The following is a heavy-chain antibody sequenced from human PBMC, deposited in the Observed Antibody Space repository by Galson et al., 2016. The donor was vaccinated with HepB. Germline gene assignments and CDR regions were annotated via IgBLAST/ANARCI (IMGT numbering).Heavy chain of an antibody. D-gene: IGHD6-13*01. CDR1: GGSISNSNW. J-gene: IGHJ6*02. Sequence: SETLSLTCAVSGGSISNSNWWSWVRQPPGKGLEWIGEIYHSGSTNHNPSLKSRVTISVDKSKNQFSLKLSSVTAADTAVYYCARGRDEQQQLENYGLDVWGQGTTVTVSS. V-gene: IGHV4-4*02. CDR3: ARGRDEQQQLENYGLDV. CDR2: IYHSGST.